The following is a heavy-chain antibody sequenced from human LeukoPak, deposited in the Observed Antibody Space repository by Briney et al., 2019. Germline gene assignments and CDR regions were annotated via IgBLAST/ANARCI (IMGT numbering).Heavy chain of an antibody. CDR3: ARDAPGTAATGDV. J-gene: IGHJ6*02. CDR1: GYTFTGYY. CDR2: INPVSGGT. Sequence: ASVKVSCKSSGYTFTGYYMHWVRQAPGQGLEWMGWINPVSGGTNYAQKLQGRVTMTRDTSINTVYMELRSLRSDDTALYYCARDAPGTAATGDVWGQGTTVTVSS. V-gene: IGHV1-2*02. D-gene: IGHD6-25*01.